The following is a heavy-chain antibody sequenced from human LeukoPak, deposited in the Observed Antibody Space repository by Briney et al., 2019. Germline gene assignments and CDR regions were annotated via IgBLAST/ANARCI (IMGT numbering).Heavy chain of an antibody. CDR1: GFIFSTYG. D-gene: IGHD3-22*01. CDR3: GKHDSRSDY. J-gene: IGHJ4*02. V-gene: IGHV3-30*02. Sequence: PGGSLRLSCASSGFIFSTYGMNWVRQAPGKGLEWVAFIRSDGSDKSYAGSVMGRFTISRDNSKNTLYLQMNTLRAEDTAVYYSGKHDSRSDYWGQGTLVTVSS. CDR2: IRSDGSDK.